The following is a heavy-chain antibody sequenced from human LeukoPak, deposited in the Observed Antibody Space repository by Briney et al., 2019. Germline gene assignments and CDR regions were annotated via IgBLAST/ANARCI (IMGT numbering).Heavy chain of an antibody. CDR1: GYTFTGYY. CDR2: INPNSGGT. J-gene: IGHJ6*03. D-gene: IGHD1-1*01. V-gene: IGHV1-2*02. CDR3: ARGRNWNVIPGYYYYMGV. Sequence: ASGKVSCKASGYTFTGYYMHWVRQAPGQGLEWMGWINPNSGGTNYAQKFQGRVTMTRDTSISTAYMELSRLRSDDTAVYYCARGRNWNVIPGYYYYMGVWGKGTTVTISS.